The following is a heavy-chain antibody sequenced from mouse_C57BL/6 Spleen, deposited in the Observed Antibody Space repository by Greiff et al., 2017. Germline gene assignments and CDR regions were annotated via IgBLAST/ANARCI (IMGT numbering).Heavy chain of an antibody. CDR1: GYTFTDYY. Sequence: VQLQQSGPELVKPGASVKISCKASGYTFTDYYMNWVKQSHGKSLEWIGDINPNNGGTSYNQKFKGKATLTVDKSSSTAYMELRSLTSEDSAVYYCARSSPTDYAMDYWGQGTSVTVSS. CDR3: ARSSPTDYAMDY. CDR2: INPNNGGT. J-gene: IGHJ4*01. D-gene: IGHD1-1*01. V-gene: IGHV1-26*01.